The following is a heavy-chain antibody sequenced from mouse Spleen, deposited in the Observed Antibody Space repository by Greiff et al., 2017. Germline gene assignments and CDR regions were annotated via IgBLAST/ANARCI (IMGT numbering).Heavy chain of an antibody. J-gene: IGHJ2*01. CDR2: IRLKSDNYAT. Sequence: EVMLVESGGGLVQPGGSMKLSCVASGFTFSNYWMNWVRQSPEKGLEWVAQIRLKSDNYATHYAESVKGRFTISRDDSKSSVYLQMNNLRAEDTGIYYCTRWLLCFDYWGQGTTLTVSS. CDR3: TRWLLCFDY. V-gene: IGHV6-3*01. D-gene: IGHD2-3*01. CDR1: GFTFSNYW.